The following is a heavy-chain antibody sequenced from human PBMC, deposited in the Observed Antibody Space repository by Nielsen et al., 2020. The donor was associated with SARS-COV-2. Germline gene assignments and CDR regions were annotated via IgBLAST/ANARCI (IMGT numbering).Heavy chain of an antibody. J-gene: IGHJ5*02. D-gene: IGHD6-13*01. CDR1: GGSISNFY. Sequence: SETLSLTCVVSGGSISNFYWNWIRQPPGKGLEWIGFIYYNGSTNYNPSLKSRVTISVDTSKNQFSLKLSSVTAADTAVYYCARFKVSSSWYVGWFDPWGQGTLVTVSS. V-gene: IGHV4-59*01. CDR2: IYYNGST. CDR3: ARFKVSSSWYVGWFDP.